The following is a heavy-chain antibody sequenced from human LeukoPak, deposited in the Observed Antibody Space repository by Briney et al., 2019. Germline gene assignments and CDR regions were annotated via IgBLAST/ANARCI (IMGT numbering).Heavy chain of an antibody. CDR3: ARGSVTQFPWYFDL. Sequence: ASVKVSCKASGYTFTSYDINWVRQATGQGLEWMGWMNPNSGNTGYAQKFQGRVTITRNTSISTAYMELSSLRSEDTAVYYCARGSVTQFPWYFDLWGRGTLVTVSS. CDR1: GYTFTSYD. D-gene: IGHD4-17*01. CDR2: MNPNSGNT. V-gene: IGHV1-8*03. J-gene: IGHJ2*01.